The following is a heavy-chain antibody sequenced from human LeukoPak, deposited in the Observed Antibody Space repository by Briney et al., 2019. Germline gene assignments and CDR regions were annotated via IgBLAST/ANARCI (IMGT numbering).Heavy chain of an antibody. J-gene: IGHJ4*02. CDR1: GGTFSSYA. CDR2: IIPILGIA. V-gene: IGHV1-69*04. D-gene: IGHD6-13*01. Sequence: SVKVSCKASGGTFSSYAISWVRQAPGQGLEWMGRIIPILGIANYAQKFQGRVTITADKSTSTAYMELSSLRSGDTAVYYCAQTFSSSRTFDYWGQGTLFTVSS. CDR3: AQTFSSSRTFDY.